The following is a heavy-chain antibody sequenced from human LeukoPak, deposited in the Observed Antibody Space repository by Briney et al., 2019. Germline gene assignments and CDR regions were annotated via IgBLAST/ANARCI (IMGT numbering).Heavy chain of an antibody. V-gene: IGHV4-59*01. CDR2: IHYSRST. CDR1: GGSISSYY. Sequence: SETLSLTCTVSGGSISSYYWSWIRQPPGKGLEWIGYIHYSRSTNYHPSLKSRVTISVDTSKSQFSLKLSSVTAADTAVYYCARGGDILTGYYSFDYWGQGTLVTVSS. J-gene: IGHJ4*02. CDR3: ARGGDILTGYYSFDY. D-gene: IGHD3-9*01.